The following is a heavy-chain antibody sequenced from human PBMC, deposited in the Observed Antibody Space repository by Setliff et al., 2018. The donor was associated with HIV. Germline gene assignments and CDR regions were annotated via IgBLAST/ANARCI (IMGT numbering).Heavy chain of an antibody. CDR1: GFTFAGYA. CDR3: ARLRWEAYYYGMDV. Sequence: GGSLRLSCAASGFTFAGYAMRWVRQAPGKGLEWVSSISLAGDTFYADSVKGRFTISRDNAKNSLYLQMNSLRAEDTAVYYCARLRWEAYYYGMDVWGQGTTVTVSS. CDR2: ISLAGDT. V-gene: IGHV3-21*01. J-gene: IGHJ6*02. D-gene: IGHD1-26*01.